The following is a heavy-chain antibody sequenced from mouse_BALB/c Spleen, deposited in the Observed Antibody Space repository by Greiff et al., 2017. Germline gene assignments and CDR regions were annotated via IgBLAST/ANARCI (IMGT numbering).Heavy chain of an antibody. CDR1: GFTFSSYA. J-gene: IGHJ2*01. D-gene: IGHD2-4*01. V-gene: IGHV5-6-5*01. CDR3: ARGESTMMTYYFDY. Sequence: EVQLVESGGGLVKPGGSLKLSCAASGFTFSSYAMPWVRQTPEKRLEWVASISSGGSTYYPDSVKGRFTISRDNARNILYLQMSSLRSEDTAMYYCARGESTMMTYYFDYWGEGTTLTVSS. CDR2: ISSGGST.